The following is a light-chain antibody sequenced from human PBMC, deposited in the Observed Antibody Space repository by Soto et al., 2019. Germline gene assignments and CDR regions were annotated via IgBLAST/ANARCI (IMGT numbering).Light chain of an antibody. CDR2: GAS. CDR1: QSVSNNY. Sequence: EIVLTQSPGTLSLSPGERATLSCRASQSVSNNYLAWYQQKPGQAPRLLIYGASSRATGIPDWFSGSGSGTDFPLTISRLEPEDFAVYYCQQYDSSYSFGQGTKLDIK. V-gene: IGKV3-20*01. CDR3: QQYDSSYS. J-gene: IGKJ2*01.